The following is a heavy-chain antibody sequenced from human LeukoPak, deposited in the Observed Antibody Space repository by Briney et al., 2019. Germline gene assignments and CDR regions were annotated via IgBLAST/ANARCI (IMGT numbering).Heavy chain of an antibody. Sequence: PGGSLRLSCAASGFTFSSYAMSWVRQAPGKGLEWVSAISGSGGSTYYADSVKGRFTISRDNSKNTLYLQMNSLRAEDTAVYYCATPGRGITGTTPFDYWGQGTLVTVSS. CDR3: ATPGRGITGTTPFDY. CDR2: ISGSGGST. J-gene: IGHJ4*02. V-gene: IGHV3-23*01. CDR1: GFTFSSYA. D-gene: IGHD1-20*01.